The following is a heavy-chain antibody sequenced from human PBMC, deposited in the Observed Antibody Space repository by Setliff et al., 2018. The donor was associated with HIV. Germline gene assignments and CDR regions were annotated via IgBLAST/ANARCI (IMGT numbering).Heavy chain of an antibody. CDR3: ARDPGYKSTWYGVFDI. J-gene: IGHJ3*02. CDR2: INPNSGGT. V-gene: IGHV1-2*02. CDR1: GYTFTSYV. D-gene: IGHD6-13*01. Sequence: ASVKVSCKASGYTFTSYVMHWVRQAPGQGLEWMGWINPNSGGTNYAQKFQGRVNMTRDTSISTTYMELSRLRSDDTAVYYCARDPGYKSTWYGVFDIWGQGTMVTV.